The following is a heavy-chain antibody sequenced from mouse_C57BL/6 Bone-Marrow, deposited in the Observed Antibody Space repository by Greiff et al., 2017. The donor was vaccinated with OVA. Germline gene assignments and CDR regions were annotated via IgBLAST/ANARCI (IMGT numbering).Heavy chain of an antibody. J-gene: IGHJ4*01. Sequence: VQLQQSGAELVKPGASVKISCKASGYAFRSYWLNWVKQRPGKGLEWIGQFYPGDGDTNYNGKFKGKATLTADKSTSTAYMQLSSLTSEDSAVYFGARGTTVVMDYWGKGTSVTGSS. CDR3: ARGTTVVMDY. D-gene: IGHD1-1*01. CDR1: GYAFRSYW. V-gene: IGHV1-80*01. CDR2: FYPGDGDT.